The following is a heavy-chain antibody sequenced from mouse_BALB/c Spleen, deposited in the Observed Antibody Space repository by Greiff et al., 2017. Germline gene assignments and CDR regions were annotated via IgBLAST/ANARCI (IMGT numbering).Heavy chain of an antibody. Sequence: EVKLMESGAELVKPGASVKLSCTASGFNIKDTYMHWVKQRPEQGLEWIGRIDPANGNTKYDPKFQGKATITADTSSNTAYLQLSSLTSEDTAVYYCAHYGSSSFDYWGQGTTLTVSS. V-gene: IGHV14-3*02. J-gene: IGHJ2*01. CDR1: GFNIKDTY. CDR2: IDPANGNT. CDR3: AHYGSSSFDY. D-gene: IGHD1-1*01.